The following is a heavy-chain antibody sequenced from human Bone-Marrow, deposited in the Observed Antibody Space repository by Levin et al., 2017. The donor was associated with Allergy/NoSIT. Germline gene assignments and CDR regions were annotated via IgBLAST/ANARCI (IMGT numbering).Heavy chain of an antibody. CDR2: ISSRSSTI. J-gene: IGHJ6*02. Sequence: GGSLRLSCAASGFTFSPYSMNWVRQAPGKGLEWISYISSRSSTIYYSDSVKGRFTIARDDADNSVYLQMNSLRADDSGLYFCARGHSLFPYGMDVWGQGTTVTVSS. CDR3: ARGHSLFPYGMDV. CDR1: GFTFSPYS. V-gene: IGHV3-48*01.